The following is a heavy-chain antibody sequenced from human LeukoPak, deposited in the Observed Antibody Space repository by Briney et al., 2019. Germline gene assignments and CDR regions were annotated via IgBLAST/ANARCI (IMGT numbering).Heavy chain of an antibody. CDR1: GFTFSSYG. J-gene: IGHJ4*02. CDR3: AKGALVGDPFDY. D-gene: IGHD1-26*01. Sequence: PGGSLRLSCAASGFTFSSYGMHWVRQAPGKGLEWVAFIRYDGSNKYYADSVKGRFTISRDKSKNTLYLQMNSLRAEDTAVYYCAKGALVGDPFDYWGQGTLVTVSS. V-gene: IGHV3-30*02. CDR2: IRYDGSNK.